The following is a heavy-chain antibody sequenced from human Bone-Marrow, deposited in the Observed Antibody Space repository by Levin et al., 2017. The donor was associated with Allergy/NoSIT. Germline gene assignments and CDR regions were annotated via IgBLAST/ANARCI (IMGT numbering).Heavy chain of an antibody. Sequence: GGSLRLSCAASGFTFSSYWMSWVRQAPGKGLEWVANIKQDGSEKYYVDSVKGRFTISRDNAKNSLYLQMNSLRAEDTAVYYCASNILGYCSGGSCYYDWFDPWGQGTLVTVSS. V-gene: IGHV3-7*01. J-gene: IGHJ5*02. D-gene: IGHD2-15*01. CDR3: ASNILGYCSGGSCYYDWFDP. CDR1: GFTFSSYW. CDR2: IKQDGSEK.